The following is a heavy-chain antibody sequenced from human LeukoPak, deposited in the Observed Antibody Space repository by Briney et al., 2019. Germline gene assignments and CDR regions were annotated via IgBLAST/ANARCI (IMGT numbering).Heavy chain of an antibody. CDR2: IYYSGST. CDR3: ARGPGGDAFDI. D-gene: IGHD3-10*01. V-gene: IGHV4-59*01. Sequence: SETLSLTCTVSGGSISSYYWSWIRQPPGKGLEWIGYIYYSGSTNYNPSLKSRVTISVDTSKNQFSLKLSSVTAADTAVYYCARGPGGDAFDIWGQGTMVTVSS. J-gene: IGHJ3*02. CDR1: GGSISSYY.